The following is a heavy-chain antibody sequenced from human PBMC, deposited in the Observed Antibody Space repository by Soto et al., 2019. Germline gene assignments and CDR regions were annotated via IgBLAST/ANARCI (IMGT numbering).Heavy chain of an antibody. J-gene: IGHJ5*02. V-gene: IGHV1-18*01. Sequence: ASVKVSCRASGYTFTSYGISWVRQAPGQGLEWMGWISAYNGNTNYAQKLQGRVTMTTDTSTSTAYMELRSLRSDDTAVYYCARATLVVAATVDWFDPWGQGTLVTVSS. CDR1: GYTFTSYG. CDR3: ARATLVVAATVDWFDP. CDR2: ISAYNGNT. D-gene: IGHD2-15*01.